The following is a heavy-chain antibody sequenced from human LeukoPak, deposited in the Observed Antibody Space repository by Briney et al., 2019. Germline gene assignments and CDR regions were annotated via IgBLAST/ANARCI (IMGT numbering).Heavy chain of an antibody. D-gene: IGHD3-16*02. CDR3: ARGSARMITFGGVIAPAFDI. CDR1: GYTFTGDY. CDR2: INPNSGGT. Sequence: SVKLSCTASGYTFTGDYMRWVRQAPGQGLERMGWINPNSGGTNSAQKLQGRVTMTTDTPTSTAYMELRSLRSDDTAVYYCARGSARMITFGGVIAPAFDIWGQGTMVTVSS. J-gene: IGHJ3*02. V-gene: IGHV1-2*02.